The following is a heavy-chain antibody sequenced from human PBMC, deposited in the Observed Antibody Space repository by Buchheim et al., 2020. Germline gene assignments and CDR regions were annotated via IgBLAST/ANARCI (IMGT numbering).Heavy chain of an antibody. D-gene: IGHD4-11*01. J-gene: IGHJ6*02. CDR2: ISYDGSNK. Sequence: QVQLVESGGGVVQPGRSLRLSCAASGFTFSSYAMHWVRQAPGKGLEWVAVISYDGSNKYYADSVKGRFTISRDNSKNTLYLQMNSLRAEDTAVYYCARGTPTVTTRYYYYGMDVWGQGT. CDR3: ARGTPTVTTRYYYYGMDV. V-gene: IGHV3-30-3*01. CDR1: GFTFSSYA.